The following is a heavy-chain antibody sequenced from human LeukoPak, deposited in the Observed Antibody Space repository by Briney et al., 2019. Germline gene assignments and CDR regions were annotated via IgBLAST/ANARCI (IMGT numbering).Heavy chain of an antibody. D-gene: IGHD5-18*01. CDR1: GYTFTSYG. J-gene: IGHJ6*03. Sequence: SVKVSCKASGYTFTSYGISWVRQAPGQGLEWMGRIIPIFGTANYAQKFQGRVTITTDESTSTAYMELSSLRSEDTAVYYCARVRYSYDYHYYMDVWGKGTTVTVSS. V-gene: IGHV1-69*05. CDR2: IIPIFGTA. CDR3: ARVRYSYDYHYYMDV.